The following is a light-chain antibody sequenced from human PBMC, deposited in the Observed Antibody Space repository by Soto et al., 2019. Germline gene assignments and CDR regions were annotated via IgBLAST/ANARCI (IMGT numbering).Light chain of an antibody. CDR2: EVS. CDR1: SSDVGIYNF. CDR3: SSYSSSSWV. V-gene: IGLV2-14*01. Sequence: QSVLTQPASVSGSPGQSITISCTGTSSDVGIYNFVSWYQHHPGKAPKLMIYEVSNRPSGVSNRFSGSKSGNTASLTISGLQAEDEADYYCSSYSSSSWVFGGGTQLTVL. J-gene: IGLJ3*02.